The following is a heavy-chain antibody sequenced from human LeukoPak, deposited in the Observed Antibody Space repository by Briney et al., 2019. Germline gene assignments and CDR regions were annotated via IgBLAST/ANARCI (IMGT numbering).Heavy chain of an antibody. CDR3: ARAGDGYCSSTSCYQRWFDP. Sequence: ASVKVSCKASGYTFTGYCMHWVRQAPGQGLEWMGWINPNSCGTNYAQKFQGRVTMTRDTSISTAYMELSRLRSDDTAVYYCARAGDGYCSSTSCYQRWFDPWGQGTLVTVSS. CDR2: INPNSCGT. D-gene: IGHD2-2*01. CDR1: GYTFTGYC. V-gene: IGHV1-2*02. J-gene: IGHJ5*02.